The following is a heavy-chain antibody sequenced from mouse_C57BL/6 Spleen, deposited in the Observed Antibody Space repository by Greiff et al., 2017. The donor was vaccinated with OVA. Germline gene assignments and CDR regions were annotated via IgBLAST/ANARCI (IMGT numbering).Heavy chain of an antibody. CDR3: ARNYGSSPWYFDV. V-gene: IGHV1-26*01. Sequence: EVQLQQSGPELVKPGASVKISCKASGYTFTDYYMNWVKQSHGKSLEWIGDINPNNGGTSYNQKFKGKATLTVDKSSSTAYMGLRGRTAWDSSVYYCARNYGSSPWYFDVWGTGTTVTVSS. D-gene: IGHD1-1*01. CDR2: INPNNGGT. CDR1: GYTFTDYY. J-gene: IGHJ1*03.